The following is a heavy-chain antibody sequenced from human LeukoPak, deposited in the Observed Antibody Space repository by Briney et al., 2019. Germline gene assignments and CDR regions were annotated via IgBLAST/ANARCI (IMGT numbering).Heavy chain of an antibody. CDR2: IYHSGST. J-gene: IGHJ4*02. V-gene: IGHV4-38-2*02. D-gene: IGHD2-15*01. CDR3: AREEDCSGGSCHLD. Sequence: PSETLSLTCAVSGYSISSGYYWGWIRQPPGKGLEWIGSIYHSGSTYYNPSLKSRVTISVDTSKNQFSLKLSSVTAADTAVYHCAREEDCSGGSCHLDWGQGTLVTVSS. CDR1: GYSISSGYY.